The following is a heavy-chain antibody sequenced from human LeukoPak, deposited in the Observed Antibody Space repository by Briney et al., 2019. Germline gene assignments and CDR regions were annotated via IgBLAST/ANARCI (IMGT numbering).Heavy chain of an antibody. CDR2: ISSSSSYI. Sequence: PGGSLRLSCAASGFTFSSYSMNWVRQAPGKGLEWVSSISSSSSYIYYADSVKGRFTISRDNAKNSLYLQMNSLRAEDTAVYYCARDRPYCSGGSCYPLDHWGQGTLVTVSS. CDR3: ARDRPYCSGGSCYPLDH. CDR1: GFTFSSYS. D-gene: IGHD2-15*01. V-gene: IGHV3-21*01. J-gene: IGHJ4*02.